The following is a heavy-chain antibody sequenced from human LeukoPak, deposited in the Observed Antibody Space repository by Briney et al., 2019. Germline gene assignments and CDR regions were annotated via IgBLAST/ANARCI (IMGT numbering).Heavy chain of an antibody. CDR1: GFTFSSYS. CDR2: ISSSSSYI. V-gene: IGHV3-21*01. CDR3: ARDHGIVVVTASRLDS. Sequence: GGSLRLSCAASGFTFSSYSMNWVRQAPGKGLEWVSSISSSSSYIDYADSVKGRFTISRDNAKNSLYLQMNSLRAEDTAVYYCARDHGIVVVTASRLDSWGQGTLVTVSS. D-gene: IGHD2-21*02. J-gene: IGHJ4*02.